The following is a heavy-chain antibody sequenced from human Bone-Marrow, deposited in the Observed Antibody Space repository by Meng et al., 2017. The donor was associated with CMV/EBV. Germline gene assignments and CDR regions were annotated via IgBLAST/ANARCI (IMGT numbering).Heavy chain of an antibody. CDR3: ARAPYPAPQDY. J-gene: IGHJ4*02. V-gene: IGHV3-7*01. CDR2: IKQDGSEK. CDR1: GFTFTTYW. Sequence: GGSLRLSCAASGFTFTTYWMTWVRQAPEKGLEWVASIKQDGSEKYYVDSVKGRFTISRDNAKNSLYLQMNSLRAEDTAVYFCARAPYPAPQDYRGQGTLVTVSS.